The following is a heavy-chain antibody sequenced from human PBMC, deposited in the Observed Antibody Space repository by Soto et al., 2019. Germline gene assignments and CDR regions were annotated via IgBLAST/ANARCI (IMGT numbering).Heavy chain of an antibody. CDR3: ARSVEGHFDY. CDR2: IGSKGETYAT. V-gene: IGHV3-73*01. Sequence: GGSLRLSCAASGFTFGASALQWVRQASGKGLEWLGRIGSKGETYATTYADSVKGRFTISRDNAKNLVYLQMNSLRDEDTAVYFCARSVEGHFDYWGQGTVVTVSS. J-gene: IGHJ4*02. CDR1: GFTFGASA. D-gene: IGHD6-19*01.